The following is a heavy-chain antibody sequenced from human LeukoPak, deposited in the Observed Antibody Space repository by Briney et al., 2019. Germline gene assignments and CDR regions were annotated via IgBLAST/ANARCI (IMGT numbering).Heavy chain of an antibody. J-gene: IGHJ4*02. CDR3: ARDSSGSDHFDY. V-gene: IGHV3-21*01. CDR2: ISSGSSFT. D-gene: IGHD3-10*01. Sequence: GGSLRLSCAASGFAFSSYSMNWVRQAPGKGLEWVSSISSGSSFTYYADSVKGRFTISRDNAKNSLYLQMNSLRAEDTAVYYCARDSSGSDHFDYWGQGTLVTVSS. CDR1: GFAFSSYS.